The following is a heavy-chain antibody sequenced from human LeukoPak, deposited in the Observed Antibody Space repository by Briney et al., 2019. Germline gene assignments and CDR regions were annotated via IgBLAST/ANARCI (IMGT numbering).Heavy chain of an antibody. CDR1: GFIFSSFG. Sequence: PGGSLRLSCAASGFIFSSFGMHWVRQAPGKGLEWVAFIRYDGSNKYYADSVKGRFTISRDNSKNTLYLQMNSLRAEDTAVYYCAKIVVVVAAETDYWGQGTLVTVSS. CDR2: IRYDGSNK. V-gene: IGHV3-30*02. J-gene: IGHJ4*02. CDR3: AKIVVVVAAETDY. D-gene: IGHD2-15*01.